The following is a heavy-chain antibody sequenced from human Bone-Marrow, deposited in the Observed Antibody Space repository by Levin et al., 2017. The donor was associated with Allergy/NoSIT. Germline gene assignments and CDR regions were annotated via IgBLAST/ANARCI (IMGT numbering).Heavy chain of an antibody. Sequence: PSETLSLTCAASGFTFSGSTMHWVRLASGKGLEWIGRVTTKDNSYSTAYTASVKGRFTISRDDSRNTAFLQMNSLNTEDTAVYFCTRDTGRFWRLDFWGQGALVTVSS. D-gene: IGHD2-8*02. J-gene: IGHJ4*02. CDR1: GFTFSGST. CDR3: TRDTGRFWRLDF. CDR2: VTTKDNSYST. V-gene: IGHV3-73*01.